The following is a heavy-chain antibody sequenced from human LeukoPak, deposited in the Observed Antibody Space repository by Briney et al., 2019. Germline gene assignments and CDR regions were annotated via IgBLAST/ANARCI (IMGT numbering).Heavy chain of an antibody. V-gene: IGHV3-74*01. D-gene: IGHD4-17*01. CDR3: ARGDPTVTTTGSGGLDI. CDR1: GFTFSSYW. Sequence: PGGSLRLSCAASGFTFSSYWMHWVRQAPGKGLVWVSRINSDGSSTSYADFVKGRFTISRDNAKNTPYLQMNSLRTEDTAVYYCARGDPTVTTTGSGGLDIWGQGTMVTVSS. J-gene: IGHJ3*02. CDR2: INSDGSST.